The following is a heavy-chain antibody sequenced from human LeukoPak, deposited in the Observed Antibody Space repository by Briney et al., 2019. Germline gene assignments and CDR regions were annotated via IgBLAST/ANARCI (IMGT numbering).Heavy chain of an antibody. V-gene: IGHV1-2*02. Sequence: ASVKVSCKTSGYTFTGHYLHWVRQAPGQGLEWLAWINPDGGVTNYAQRFQGRVTVTRDASISTVYMEMNSLGSDDTAVYYCARARTITGLDYWGQGTLVTVSS. CDR1: GYTFTGHY. CDR2: INPDGGVT. J-gene: IGHJ4*02. D-gene: IGHD5-24*01. CDR3: ARARTITGLDY.